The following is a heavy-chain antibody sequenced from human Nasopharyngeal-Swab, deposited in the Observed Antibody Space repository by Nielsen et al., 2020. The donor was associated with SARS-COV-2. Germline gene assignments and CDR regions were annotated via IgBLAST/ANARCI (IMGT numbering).Heavy chain of an antibody. V-gene: IGHV3-33*01. CDR1: GFTFSSYG. CDR3: ARDYFDSSGYYKVVGAFDI. D-gene: IGHD3-22*01. J-gene: IGHJ3*02. CDR2: IWYDGSNK. Sequence: GESLKISCAASGFTFSSYGMHWVRQAPGKGLEWVAVIWYDGSNKYYAGSVKGRFTISRDNSKNTLYLQMNSLRAEDTAVYYCARDYFDSSGYYKVVGAFDIWGQGTMVTVSS.